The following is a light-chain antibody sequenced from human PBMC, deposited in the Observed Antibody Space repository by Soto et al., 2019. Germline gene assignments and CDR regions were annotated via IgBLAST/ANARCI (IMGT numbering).Light chain of an antibody. J-gene: IGLJ3*02. V-gene: IGLV1-47*01. CDR2: RNV. CDR1: SSNIESNY. Sequence: QAVVTQPPSASGTPGQRVTISCSGSSSNIESNYVYWYQQFPGTAPKLLIQRNVQRPSGVPDRFSASKSGTSASLAISGLRSEDEADYYCAAWDFSLSGVVFGGGTKLTVL. CDR3: AAWDFSLSGVV.